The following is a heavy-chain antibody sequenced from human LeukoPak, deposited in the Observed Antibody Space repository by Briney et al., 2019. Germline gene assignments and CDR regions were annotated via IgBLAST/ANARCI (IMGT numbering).Heavy chain of an antibody. J-gene: IGHJ3*02. D-gene: IGHD3-10*01. V-gene: IGHV4-59*08. CDR2: VSYSGST. Sequence: SETLSLTCTVSGGSISGSYWSWIRQSPGKGLELIGYVSYSGSTYYNPSLKSRVTISVDTSKDQFSLKLSSVTAADTAVYYCARLWFGEYNAFDIWGQGTMVTVSS. CDR3: ARLWFGEYNAFDI. CDR1: GGSISGSY.